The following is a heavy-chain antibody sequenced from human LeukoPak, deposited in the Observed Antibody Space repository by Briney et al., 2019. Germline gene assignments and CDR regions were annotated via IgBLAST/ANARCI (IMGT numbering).Heavy chain of an antibody. D-gene: IGHD6-13*01. CDR3: AGRIAAAGSGYYYYYMDV. Sequence: PSETLSLTCTVSGGSISSYYWSWIRQPAGKGLEWIGRIYTSGSTNYNPSLKGRVTMSVDTSKNQFSLKLSSVTAADTAVYYCAGRIAAAGSGYYYYYMDVWGKGTTVTVSS. CDR2: IYTSGST. J-gene: IGHJ6*03. CDR1: GGSISSYY. V-gene: IGHV4-4*07.